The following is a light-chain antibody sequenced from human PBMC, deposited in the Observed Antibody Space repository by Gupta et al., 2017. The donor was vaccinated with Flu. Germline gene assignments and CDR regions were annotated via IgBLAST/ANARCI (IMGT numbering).Light chain of an antibody. Sequence: PSSLSASVGDRVNITCRASQYISTYLHWYQQKPGRAPTLLIYSTSHLHRGVPSRFSGSGSGTNFSLTIIRLQLEDFATYYCQQSVTIARTFGQGTKVEVK. CDR2: STS. CDR3: QQSVTIART. CDR1: QYISTY. V-gene: IGKV1-39*01. J-gene: IGKJ2*01.